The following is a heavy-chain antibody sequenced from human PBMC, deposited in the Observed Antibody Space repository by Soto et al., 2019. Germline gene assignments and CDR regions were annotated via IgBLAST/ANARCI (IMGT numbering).Heavy chain of an antibody. CDR1: GFTFSSYA. D-gene: IGHD1-26*01. Sequence: EVQLLESGGGLVQPGGSLRLSCAASGFTFSSYAMTWVRQAPGKGLEWVSVITGGVGVTYYADSVKGRFTISRDNSKNTLDMHMNSLRAADTAVYNCAKFQWENFHKWYFHYWGQGTLVTVSS. V-gene: IGHV3-23*01. CDR3: AKFQWENFHKWYFHY. J-gene: IGHJ4*02. CDR2: ITGGVGVT.